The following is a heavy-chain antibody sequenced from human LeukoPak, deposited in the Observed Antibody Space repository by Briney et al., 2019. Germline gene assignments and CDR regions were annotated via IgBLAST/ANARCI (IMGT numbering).Heavy chain of an antibody. CDR3: AKPPHPYGSGSYYNDY. D-gene: IGHD3-10*01. CDR2: ISSNGGST. J-gene: IGHJ4*02. CDR1: GFTFSSYA. V-gene: IGHV3-64*01. Sequence: GGSLRLSRAASGFTFSSYAMHWVRQAPGKGLEYVSAISSNGGSTYYANSVKGRFTISRDNSKNTLYLQMNSLRAEDTAVYYCAKPPHPYGSGSYYNDYWGQGTLVTVSS.